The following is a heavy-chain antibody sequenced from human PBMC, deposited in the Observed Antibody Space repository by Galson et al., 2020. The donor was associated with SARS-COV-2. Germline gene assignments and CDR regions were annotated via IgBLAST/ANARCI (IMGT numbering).Heavy chain of an antibody. V-gene: IGHV3-74*01. Sequence: GGSLRLSCAASGFTLSGYWMHWVRQAPGKGLVWVSRINTDGRTTSYADSVKGRFTISRDNAKNTLYLQMNSLRAEDAALYYCARARSDWSYAFDIWGQGTMVTVSS. CDR3: ARARSDWSYAFDI. D-gene: IGHD6-19*01. J-gene: IGHJ3*02. CDR1: GFTLSGYW. CDR2: INTDGRTT.